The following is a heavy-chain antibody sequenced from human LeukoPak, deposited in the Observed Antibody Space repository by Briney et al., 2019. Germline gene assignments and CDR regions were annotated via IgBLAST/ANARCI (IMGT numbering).Heavy chain of an antibody. CDR1: GFTFSNYV. J-gene: IGHJ4*02. CDR2: IRARATDT. Sequence: GGSLRLSCAASGFTFSNYVMFWVRQAPGKGLEWVSGIRARATDTYYTDSVKGRFTISRDDSKRTLYLQMNSLRVDDTAVYYCARDWQFDYWGQGTLVTVSS. V-gene: IGHV3-23*01. CDR3: ARDWQFDY.